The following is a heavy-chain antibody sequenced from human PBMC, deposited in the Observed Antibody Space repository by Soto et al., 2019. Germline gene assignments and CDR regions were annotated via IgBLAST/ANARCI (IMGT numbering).Heavy chain of an antibody. Sequence: QVLLVQSGAEVKKPGSSVKVSCKLSGATFSSYARSWVRQAPGQGLEWIGGIIPFFGTPNYAQKFQGRVTITSDTSTVTSYMELSSLRSYDTAVYYCARDKGAYYSHLVYWGQGTLVTVSS. J-gene: IGHJ4*02. CDR3: ARDKGAYYSHLVY. CDR1: GATFSSYA. V-gene: IGHV1-69*06. D-gene: IGHD3-22*01. CDR2: IIPFFGTP.